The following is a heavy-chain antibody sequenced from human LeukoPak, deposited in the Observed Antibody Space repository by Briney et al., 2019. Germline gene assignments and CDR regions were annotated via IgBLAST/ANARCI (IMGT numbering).Heavy chain of an antibody. J-gene: IGHJ4*02. CDR3: ARAPRRYFDWFDY. CDR2: ISSNGGST. D-gene: IGHD3-9*01. V-gene: IGHV3-64*01. Sequence: PGGSLRLSCAASGFTFSSYAMHWVRQAPGKGLEYVSAISSNGGSTYYANSVKGRFTISRDNSKNTLYLQMGSLRAEDMAVYYCARAPRRYFDWFDYWGQGTLVTVSS. CDR1: GFTFSSYA.